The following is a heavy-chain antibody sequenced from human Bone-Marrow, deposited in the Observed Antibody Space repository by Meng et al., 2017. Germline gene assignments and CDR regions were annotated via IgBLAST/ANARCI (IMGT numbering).Heavy chain of an antibody. J-gene: IGHJ4*02. D-gene: IGHD4-11*01. CDR1: GYSISSDYY. V-gene: IGHV4-38-2*01. Sequence: GSLRLSCAVSGYSISSDYYWGWIRQAPGKELEWIGSISHSGSTYYRPSLKSRVTISIDTSKNHFSLKLSSVTAADTAMYYCARGPTTMAHDFDYWGQGTLVTVSS. CDR3: ARGPTTMAHDFDY. CDR2: ISHSGST.